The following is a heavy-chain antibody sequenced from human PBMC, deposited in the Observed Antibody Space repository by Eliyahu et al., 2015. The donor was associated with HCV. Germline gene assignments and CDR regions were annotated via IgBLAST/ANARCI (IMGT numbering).Heavy chain of an antibody. CDR3: ARDFSETTVVTPAFDY. Sequence: QVQLVESGGGVVQPGRSLRLSCAASGFXFSXYGMHWVRQAPGKGLEWVAVIWYDGSNKYYADSVKGRFTISRDNSKNTLYLQMNSLRAEDTAVYYCARDFSETTVVTPAFDYWGQGTLVTVSS. CDR1: GFXFSXYG. CDR2: IWYDGSNK. J-gene: IGHJ4*02. D-gene: IGHD4-23*01. V-gene: IGHV3-33*01.